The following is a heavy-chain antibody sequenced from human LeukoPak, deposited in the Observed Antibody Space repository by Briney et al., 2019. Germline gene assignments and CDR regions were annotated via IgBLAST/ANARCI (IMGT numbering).Heavy chain of an antibody. Sequence: GESLKISCKGSGYRFTSYWIGWVRQMPGKGLEWMGIIYPDDSVTRYSPSFQGQVTISADKSISTAYLQWSSLKASDTAMYYCARERSSQGYFDFWGQGTLVTVSS. CDR3: ARERSSQGYFDF. CDR2: IYPDDSVT. V-gene: IGHV5-51*01. J-gene: IGHJ4*02. CDR1: GYRFTSYW. D-gene: IGHD6-6*01.